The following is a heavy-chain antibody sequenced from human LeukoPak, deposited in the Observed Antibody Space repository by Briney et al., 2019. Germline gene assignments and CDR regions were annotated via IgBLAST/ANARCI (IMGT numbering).Heavy chain of an antibody. CDR3: ARGTVVTPFDY. V-gene: IGHV4-59*11. J-gene: IGHJ4*02. CDR2: IYYSGST. D-gene: IGHD4-23*01. Sequence: PSETLSLTCTVSGGSISSHYWSWIRQPPGKGLEWIGYIYYSGSTNYNPSLKSRATISVDTSKNQFSLKLSSVTAADTAVYYCARGTVVTPFDYWGQGTLVTVSS. CDR1: GGSISSHY.